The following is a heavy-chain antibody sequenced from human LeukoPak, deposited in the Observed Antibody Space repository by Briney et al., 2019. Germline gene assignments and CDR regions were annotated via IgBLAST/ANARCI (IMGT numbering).Heavy chain of an antibody. Sequence: QPGGSLRLSCAASGFAFSTYAMSWVRQAPGKGLEWVSGISASDGTTYYADSVKGRFTISRDNSKNTLYLQMNSLRAEDTALYYCAKRYFCSTTSCYGFDYWGQGTLITVSS. CDR2: ISASDGTT. CDR3: AKRYFCSTTSCYGFDY. D-gene: IGHD2-2*01. CDR1: GFAFSTYA. V-gene: IGHV3-23*01. J-gene: IGHJ4*02.